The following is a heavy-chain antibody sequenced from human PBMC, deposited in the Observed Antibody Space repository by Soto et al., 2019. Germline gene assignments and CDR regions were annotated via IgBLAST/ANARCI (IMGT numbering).Heavy chain of an antibody. D-gene: IGHD6-13*01. CDR1: GDSVSSNSAA. J-gene: IGHJ4*02. V-gene: IGHV6-1*01. CDR3: ARDRAKYSSSLMGDAFDY. CDR2: TYYRSKWYN. Sequence: SQTLSLTCAISGDSVSSNSAAWNWIRQSPSRGLEWLGRTYYRSKWYNDYAVSVKSRITINPDTSKNQFSLQLNSVTPEDTAVYYCARDRAKYSSSLMGDAFDYWGQGTLVTVSS.